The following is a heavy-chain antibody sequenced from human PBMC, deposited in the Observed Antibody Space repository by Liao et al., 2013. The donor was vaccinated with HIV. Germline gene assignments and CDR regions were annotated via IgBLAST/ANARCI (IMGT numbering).Heavy chain of an antibody. CDR1: GESFSDSS. J-gene: IGHJ4*02. CDR2: INHHGDT. Sequence: QVQLQQWGAGLLKPSETLSLTCAAKGESFSDSSWHWIRQPPGKGLQWIGEINHHGDTKYNPSLTSRVSILVDTYGNRFSLTVNSVTAADTAVYYCARMPVGYNDVMNIPQWGQGTLVTVSS. V-gene: IGHV4-34*02. D-gene: IGHD5-12*01. CDR3: ARMPVGYNDVMNIPQ.